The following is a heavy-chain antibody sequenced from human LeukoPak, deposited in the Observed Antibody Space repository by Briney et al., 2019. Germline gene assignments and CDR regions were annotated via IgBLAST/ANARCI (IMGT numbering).Heavy chain of an antibody. D-gene: IGHD5-24*01. V-gene: IGHV4-31*03. J-gene: IGHJ4*02. Sequence: SETLSLTCTVSGGSISSGGYYWSWLRQHPGKGLEWIGYIYYSGSTYYNPSLKSRVTISVDTSKNQFSLKLSSVTAADTAVYYCASGDGYNHDYWGQGTLVTVSS. CDR1: GGSISSGGYY. CDR2: IYYSGST. CDR3: ASGDGYNHDY.